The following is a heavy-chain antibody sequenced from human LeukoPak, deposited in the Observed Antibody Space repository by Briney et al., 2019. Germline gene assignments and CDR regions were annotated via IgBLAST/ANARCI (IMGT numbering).Heavy chain of an antibody. J-gene: IGHJ3*01. Sequence: SETLSLTCTVPGGSISSGSYSWSGIRQPDGKGLVWIVRIYTSGSTNYNPSLKSRVTISVDTSKNQFSLKLSSVTAADTAVYYCARPSNNCKPFSWSQGTMVTVSS. CDR3: ARPSNNCKPFS. CDR2: IYTSGST. V-gene: IGHV4-61*02. CDR1: GGSISSGSYS. D-gene: IGHD1-20*01.